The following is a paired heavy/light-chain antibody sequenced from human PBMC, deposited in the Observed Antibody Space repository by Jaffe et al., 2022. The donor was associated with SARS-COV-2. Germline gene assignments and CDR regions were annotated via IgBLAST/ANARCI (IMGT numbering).Heavy chain of an antibody. CDR3: ARGPYTDWPLAGH. D-gene: IGHD3-9*01. J-gene: IGHJ4*02. CDR1: GGSLSGYH. Sequence: QVQVQQWGAGLLKPSETLSLTCAVYGGSLSGYHWTWIRQSPGQGLEWIGEINHNGVTSYSPSLKSRVTVSVDTSKNQFSLKLTSVTAADTAVYYCARGPYTDWPLAGHWGPGTLVTVSS. CDR2: INHNGVT. V-gene: IGHV4-34*01.
Light chain of an antibody. J-gene: IGKJ1*01. Sequence: EIVLTQSPGNLSLSPGERATLSCRASQTITNNYLAWYQQKPGQAPRFLIYGASSRATGIPDRFSGSGSGTDFTLTITRLEPEDFAVYYCQWYGWPPRTFGQGTKVEVK. CDR1: QTITNNY. CDR2: GAS. CDR3: QWYGWPPRT. V-gene: IGKV3-20*01.